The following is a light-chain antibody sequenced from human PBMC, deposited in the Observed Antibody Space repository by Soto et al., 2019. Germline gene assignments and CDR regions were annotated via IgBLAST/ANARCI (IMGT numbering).Light chain of an antibody. V-gene: IGKV3-11*01. J-gene: IGKJ4*01. Sequence: EIVLTQSPVTLSLSPGERATLSCRASRSVNNFVAWYQEKPGQAPSLLIYDASNRASDITDRFSGSGSGTDFTLTISSLEPQDFAVYYCHQRAGWPPTFGGGTKVDIK. CDR2: DAS. CDR1: RSVNNF. CDR3: HQRAGWPPT.